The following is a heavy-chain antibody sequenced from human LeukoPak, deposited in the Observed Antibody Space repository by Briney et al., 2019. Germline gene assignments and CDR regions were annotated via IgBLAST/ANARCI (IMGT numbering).Heavy chain of an antibody. CDR2: IKQDGSQE. CDR3: ARGVPYDSWSGPHYSDY. Sequence: GGSLRLSCAASRFTLSTYWMSWVRRAPGKGLEWVAHIKQDGSQEYYVDSVKGRFTISRDSAKNSLYLQMNSLRAEDTAVYYCARGVPYDSWSGPHYSDYWGQGTLVTVSS. J-gene: IGHJ4*02. D-gene: IGHD3-3*01. CDR1: RFTLSTYW. V-gene: IGHV3-7*01.